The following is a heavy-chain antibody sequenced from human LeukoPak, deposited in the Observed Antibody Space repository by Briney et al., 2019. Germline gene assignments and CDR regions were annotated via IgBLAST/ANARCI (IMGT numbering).Heavy chain of an antibody. D-gene: IGHD2-15*01. V-gene: IGHV3-23*01. CDR1: GFTFSSYA. CDR2: ISDSGGGT. Sequence: GGSLRLSCAASGFTFSSYAMTWVRQAPGKGLEWVSGISDSGGGTYYADSVKGRFTISRDNANNALYLQMNSLRAEDTAVYYCARSCSAGTCYVDYWGQGTLVTVSS. CDR3: ARSCSAGTCYVDY. J-gene: IGHJ4*02.